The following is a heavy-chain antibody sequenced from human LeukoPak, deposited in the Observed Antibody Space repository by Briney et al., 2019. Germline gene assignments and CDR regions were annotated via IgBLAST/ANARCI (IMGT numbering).Heavy chain of an antibody. D-gene: IGHD3-22*01. CDR2: ISSSSSYI. Sequence: GGSLRLSCAASGFTFSSYSMNWVRQAPGKGLEWVSSISSSSSYIYYADSVKGRFTISRDNAKNSLYLQMNSLRAEDTAVYYCARESRNYHDSSGYYNYYFDYWGQGTLVTVSS. CDR3: ARESRNYHDSSGYYNYYFDY. V-gene: IGHV3-21*01. J-gene: IGHJ4*02. CDR1: GFTFSSYS.